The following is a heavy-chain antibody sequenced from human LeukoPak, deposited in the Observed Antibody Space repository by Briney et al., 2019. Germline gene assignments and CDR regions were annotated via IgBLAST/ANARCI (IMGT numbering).Heavy chain of an antibody. J-gene: IGHJ4*02. Sequence: GGSLRLSCEASGFTVSSNYMSWVRQAPGKGLEWVSVIYSGGSTYYADSVKGRFTISRDNSKNTLYLQMNSLRAEGTAVYYCASGQWLAFDYWGQGTLVTVSS. D-gene: IGHD6-19*01. V-gene: IGHV3-53*01. CDR2: IYSGGST. CDR3: ASGQWLAFDY. CDR1: GFTVSSNY.